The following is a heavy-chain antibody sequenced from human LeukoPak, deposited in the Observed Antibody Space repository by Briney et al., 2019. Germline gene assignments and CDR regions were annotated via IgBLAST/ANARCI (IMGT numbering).Heavy chain of an antibody. V-gene: IGHV4-31*03. Sequence: PSQTLSLTCTVSGGSISSGGYYWSWIRQHAGKGLEWIGYIYYSGSTYYNPSLKSRVTISVDTSKNQFSLKLSSVTAADTAVYYCARGGGRIAAMYYFDYWGQGTLVTVSS. CDR2: IYYSGST. J-gene: IGHJ4*02. D-gene: IGHD6-13*01. CDR3: ARGGGRIAAMYYFDY. CDR1: GGSISSGGYY.